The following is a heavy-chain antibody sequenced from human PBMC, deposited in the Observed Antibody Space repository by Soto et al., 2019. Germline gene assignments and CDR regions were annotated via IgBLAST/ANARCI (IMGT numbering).Heavy chain of an antibody. CDR2: FDPEDGET. CDR1: GYTLTELS. D-gene: IGHD3-3*01. Sequence: GASVKVSCKVSGYTLTELSMHWVRQAPGKGLEWMGGFDPEDGETIYARKFQGRVTMTEDTSTDTAYMELSSLRSEDTAVYYCATGIRDYDFWSGYPRVNDAFDIWGQGTMVTVSS. V-gene: IGHV1-24*01. CDR3: ATGIRDYDFWSGYPRVNDAFDI. J-gene: IGHJ3*02.